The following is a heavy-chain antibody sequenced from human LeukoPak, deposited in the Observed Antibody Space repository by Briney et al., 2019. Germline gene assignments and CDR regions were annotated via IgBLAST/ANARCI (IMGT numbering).Heavy chain of an antibody. Sequence: HPGGSLRLSCAASGFTFSSYAMHWVRQAPGKGLEWVAVISYDGSNKYYADSVKGRFTISRDNSKNTLYLHMNSLRAEDTAVYYCAKAPNIAAETWIDYWGQGTLVAVSS. CDR3: AKAPNIAAETWIDY. J-gene: IGHJ4*02. CDR2: ISYDGSNK. D-gene: IGHD6-13*01. V-gene: IGHV3-30-3*01. CDR1: GFTFSSYA.